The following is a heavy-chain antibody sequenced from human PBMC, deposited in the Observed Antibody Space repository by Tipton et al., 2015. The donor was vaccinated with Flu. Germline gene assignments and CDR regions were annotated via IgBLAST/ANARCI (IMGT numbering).Heavy chain of an antibody. J-gene: IGHJ5*02. Sequence: GSLRLSCAASGFTFSSYEMNWVRQAPGKGLEWLSYISSSGSTISYADSVRGRFTISRDNAKNSLYLQMNRLGVDDTALYYCARGWFDAWGQGTLVTVSS. CDR3: ARGWFDA. V-gene: IGHV3-48*03. CDR1: GFTFSSYE. CDR2: ISSSGSTI.